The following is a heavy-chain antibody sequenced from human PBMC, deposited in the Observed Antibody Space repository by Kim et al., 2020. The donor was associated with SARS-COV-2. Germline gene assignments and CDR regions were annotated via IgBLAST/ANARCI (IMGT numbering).Heavy chain of an antibody. CDR3: ARVLYYYDSSVLGGFDY. CDR1: GGSISSYY. D-gene: IGHD3-22*01. J-gene: IGHJ4*02. CDR2: IYYSGST. V-gene: IGHV4-59*13. Sequence: SETLSLTCTVSGGSISSYYWSWIRQPPGKGLEWIGYIYYSGSTNYNPSPKSRVTISVDTSKNQFSLKLSSVTAADTAVYYCARVLYYYDSSVLGGFDYWGQGTLVTVSS.